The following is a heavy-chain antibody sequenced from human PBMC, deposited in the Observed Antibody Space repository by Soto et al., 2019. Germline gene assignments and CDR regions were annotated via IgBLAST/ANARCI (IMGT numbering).Heavy chain of an antibody. CDR1: GYTFTSYD. Sequence: QVQLVQSGAEVKKPGASVKVSCKASGYTFTSYDINWVRQAPGQGLEWVGWMTPNSGDTGYAQTFQGRVTLTRDTSRITAYMELSSLTSEDTAMYYCARNLYNTGSFDHWGQGTLVTVSS. CDR2: MTPNSGDT. CDR3: ARNLYNTGSFDH. D-gene: IGHD1-20*01. J-gene: IGHJ4*02. V-gene: IGHV1-8*02.